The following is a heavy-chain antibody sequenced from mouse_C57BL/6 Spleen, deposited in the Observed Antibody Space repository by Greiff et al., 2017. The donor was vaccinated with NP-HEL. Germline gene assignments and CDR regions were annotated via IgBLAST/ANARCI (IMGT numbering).Heavy chain of an antibody. D-gene: IGHD1-1*01. Sequence: DVMLVESGEGLVKPGGSLKLSCAASGFTFSSYAMSWVRQTPEKRLEWVAYISSGGDYIYYADTVKGRFTISRDNARNTLYLQMSSLKSEDTAMYYCTRDGSSYDAMDYWGQGTSVTVSS. J-gene: IGHJ4*01. CDR3: TRDGSSYDAMDY. CDR1: GFTFSSYA. V-gene: IGHV5-9-1*02. CDR2: ISSGGDYI.